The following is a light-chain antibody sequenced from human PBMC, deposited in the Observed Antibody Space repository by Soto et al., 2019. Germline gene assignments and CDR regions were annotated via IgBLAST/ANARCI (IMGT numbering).Light chain of an antibody. CDR3: QQYNNWPPGT. J-gene: IGKJ1*01. V-gene: IGKV1-9*01. Sequence: IQFTQLSSSLSASVRDRITITCRASPGIDSYLSWYQKRPGKVPQLLIYETSILQSGVSSRFCGSGSGTDLTLTISSLQPEDFATYYCQQYNNWPPGTFGQGTKVDIK. CDR2: ETS. CDR1: PGIDSY.